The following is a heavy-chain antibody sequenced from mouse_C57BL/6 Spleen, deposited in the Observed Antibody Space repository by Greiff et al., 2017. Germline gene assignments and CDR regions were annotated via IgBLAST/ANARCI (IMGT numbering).Heavy chain of an antibody. Sequence: QVQLQQSGPELVKPGASVKISCKASGYAFSSSWMNWVKQRPGKGLEWIGRIYPGDGDTNYNGKFKGKVTLTADKSSSTAYMQLSSLTSEDSAVYFGARYDCGSSLFAYWGQGTLVTVSA. J-gene: IGHJ3*01. D-gene: IGHD1-1*01. CDR1: GYAFSSSW. CDR2: IYPGDGDT. V-gene: IGHV1-82*01. CDR3: ARYDCGSSLFAY.